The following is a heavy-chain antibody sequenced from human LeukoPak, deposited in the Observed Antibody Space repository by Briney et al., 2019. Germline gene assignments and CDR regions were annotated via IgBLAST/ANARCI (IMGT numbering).Heavy chain of an antibody. Sequence: PGGSLRLSCAASGFTFSNYWMPWVRQAPGKGLVWVSRIYGDGTRIAYADSVKGRFTISRDNAKSTLYLQMNSLRVEDTAVYYCARNNRDYWGQGTLVTVSS. J-gene: IGHJ4*02. V-gene: IGHV3-74*01. CDR2: IYGDGTRI. D-gene: IGHD1/OR15-1a*01. CDR3: ARNNRDY. CDR1: GFTFSNYW.